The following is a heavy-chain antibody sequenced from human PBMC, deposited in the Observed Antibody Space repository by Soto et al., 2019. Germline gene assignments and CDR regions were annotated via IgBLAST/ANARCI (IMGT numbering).Heavy chain of an antibody. CDR1: GYTFSTYA. CDR3: ARGKGMEENYYYYGMDI. Sequence: EASVKVSCKASGYTFSTYAMHWVRQAPGQSLEWMGWINGGTGQTRYSQRFQGRVTITRDTSAKTTYMDLTSLRSEDTAVYYCARGKGMEENYYYYGMDIWGQGTTVTV. V-gene: IGHV1-3*01. D-gene: IGHD1-1*01. J-gene: IGHJ6*02. CDR2: INGGTGQT.